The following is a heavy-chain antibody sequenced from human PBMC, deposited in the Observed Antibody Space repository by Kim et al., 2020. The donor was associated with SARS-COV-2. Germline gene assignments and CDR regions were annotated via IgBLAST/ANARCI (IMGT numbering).Heavy chain of an antibody. V-gene: IGHV3-23*01. D-gene: IGHD2-15*01. CDR2: ISGSGGST. J-gene: IGHJ6*02. CDR1: GFTFSSYA. CDR3: ATQGYCSGGSCYSLHYYGMDV. Sequence: GGSLRLSCAASGFTFSSYAMSWVRQAPGKGLEWVSAISGSGGSTYYADSVKGRFTISRDNSKNTLYLQMNSLRAEDTAVYYCATQGYCSGGSCYSLHYYGMDVWGQGTTVTVSS.